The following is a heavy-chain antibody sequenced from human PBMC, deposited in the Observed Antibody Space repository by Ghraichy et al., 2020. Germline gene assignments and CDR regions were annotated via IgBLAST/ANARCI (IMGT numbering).Heavy chain of an antibody. CDR2: IYYSGST. CDR1: GGSISSSSYY. CDR3: ARRSRPYYDSSGYYSYY. J-gene: IGHJ4*02. D-gene: IGHD3-22*01. Sequence: SETLSLTCTVSGGSISSSSYYWGWIRQPPGKGLEWIGSIYYSGSTYYNPSLKSRVTISVDTSKNQFSLKLSSVTAADTAVYYCARRSRPYYDSSGYYSYYWGQGTLVTVSS. V-gene: IGHV4-39*01.